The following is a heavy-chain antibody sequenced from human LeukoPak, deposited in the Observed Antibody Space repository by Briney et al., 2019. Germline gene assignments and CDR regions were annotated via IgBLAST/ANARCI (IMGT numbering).Heavy chain of an antibody. J-gene: IGHJ5*02. CDR3: AREGYCSSTSCYAENWFDP. CDR2: IYTSGST. CDR1: GGSISSYY. Sequence: SETLSLTCTVSGGSISSYYRSWIRQPAGKGLEWIGRIYTSGSTNYNPSLKSRGTMSVDTSKNQFSLKLSSVTAADTAVYYCAREGYCSSTSCYAENWFDPWGQGTLVTVSS. V-gene: IGHV4-4*07. D-gene: IGHD2-2*01.